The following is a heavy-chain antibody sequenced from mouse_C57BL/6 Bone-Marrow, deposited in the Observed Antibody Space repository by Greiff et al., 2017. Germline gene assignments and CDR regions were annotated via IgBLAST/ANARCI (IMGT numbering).Heavy chain of an antibody. Sequence: EVQLQQSGPELVKPGASVKISCKASGYSFTGYYMNWVKQSPEKSLEWIGKINPSAGGTTYNQKFKAKATLTVDKSSSTAYMQLKSLTSEDSAVYYCARPGSSLVYFDYWGQGTTLTVSS. CDR2: INPSAGGT. D-gene: IGHD1-1*01. V-gene: IGHV1-42*01. CDR3: ARPGSSLVYFDY. J-gene: IGHJ2*01. CDR1: GYSFTGYY.